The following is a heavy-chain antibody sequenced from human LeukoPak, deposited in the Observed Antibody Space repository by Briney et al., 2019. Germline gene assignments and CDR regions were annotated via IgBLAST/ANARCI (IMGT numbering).Heavy chain of an antibody. J-gene: IGHJ4*02. D-gene: IGHD3-22*01. CDR3: TTEAYYYDSGAIKDCDY. V-gene: IGHV3-15*01. CDR1: GFTFSNAC. CDR2: IKGKTDGGAT. Sequence: GGSLRLSCAASGFTFSNACMRWVRQAPGQGLEWVGRIKGKTDGGATHYAAPVKGRFTISRDDSKNTLYLQMNSLKTEDTAVYYCTTEAYYYDSGAIKDCDYWGQGTLVTVSS.